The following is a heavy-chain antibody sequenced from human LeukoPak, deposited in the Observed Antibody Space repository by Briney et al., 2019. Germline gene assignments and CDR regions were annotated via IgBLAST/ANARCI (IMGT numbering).Heavy chain of an antibody. V-gene: IGHV3-21*01. CDR2: ISSSSSYI. CDR1: GFTFSGYS. CDR3: ASGAAAGTFDY. Sequence: GGSLRLSCAASGFTFSGYSMNWVRQAPGKGLEWVSSISSSSSYIYYADSVKGRFTISRDNAKNSLYLQMNSLRAEDTAVYYCASGAAAGTFDYWGQGTLVTVSS. D-gene: IGHD6-13*01. J-gene: IGHJ4*02.